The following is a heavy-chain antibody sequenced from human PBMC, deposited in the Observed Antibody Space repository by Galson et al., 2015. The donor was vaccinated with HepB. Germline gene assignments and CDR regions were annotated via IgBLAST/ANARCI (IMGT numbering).Heavy chain of an antibody. J-gene: IGHJ4*02. CDR1: GFTVSSNY. CDR2: IYSGGTA. V-gene: IGHV3-53*01. D-gene: IGHD3-22*01. Sequence: SLRLSCAASGFTVSSNYMNWVRQAPGKGLEWVSVIYSGGTAYYADSVKGRFTISRDNSKNTLYLQMNSLRAEDTAVYYCAMGDDSSGSFGYWGQGTLVAVSS. CDR3: AMGDDSSGSFGY.